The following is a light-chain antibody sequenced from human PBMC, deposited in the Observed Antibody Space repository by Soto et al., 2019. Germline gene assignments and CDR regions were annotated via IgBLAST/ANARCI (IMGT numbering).Light chain of an antibody. Sequence: EIVLTQSPATLSLSPGERATLSCRASQSVSSYLAWYQQKPGQAPRLLIYDASNRATGIPARFSGSGSGTDFTLTISSLEPEDFAVYYCQHRSIWPLRLTFCGGTDVDIK. J-gene: IGKJ4*01. V-gene: IGKV3-11*01. CDR1: QSVSSY. CDR2: DAS. CDR3: QHRSIWPLRLT.